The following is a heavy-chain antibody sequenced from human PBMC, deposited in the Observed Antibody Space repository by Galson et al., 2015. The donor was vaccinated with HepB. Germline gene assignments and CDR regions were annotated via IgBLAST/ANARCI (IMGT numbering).Heavy chain of an antibody. CDR2: INGNGGSI. CDR3: ALGNFYYYMDV. Sequence: SLRLSCAVSGFSVDDKALTWVRQAPGKGLEWVAGINGNGGSIGYAESVKGRFNISRDNAKKSLYLQMDSLRVEDTAIYYCALGNFYYYMDVWGKGTSVTVSS. D-gene: IGHD7-27*01. J-gene: IGHJ6*03. V-gene: IGHV3-20*04. CDR1: GFSVDDKA.